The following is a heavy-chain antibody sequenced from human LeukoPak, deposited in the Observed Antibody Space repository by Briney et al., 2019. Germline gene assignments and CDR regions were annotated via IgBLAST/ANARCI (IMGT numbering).Heavy chain of an antibody. CDR1: GGSFSGYY. Sequence: SETLSLTCAVYGGSFSGYYWSWIRQPPGKGLEWIGEINHSGSTNYNPSLKSRVTISVDTSKNQFSLKLSSVTAADTAVYYCARGELIRVATFSNWFDPWGQGTLVTVSS. CDR2: INHSGST. CDR3: ARGELIRVATFSNWFDP. J-gene: IGHJ5*02. D-gene: IGHD5-12*01. V-gene: IGHV4-34*01.